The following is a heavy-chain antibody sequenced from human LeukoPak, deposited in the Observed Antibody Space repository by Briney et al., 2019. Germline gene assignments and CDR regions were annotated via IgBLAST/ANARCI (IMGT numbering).Heavy chain of an antibody. V-gene: IGHV4-39*01. D-gene: IGHD2-15*01. CDR2: IYYSGTT. CDR3: ARRGRVVEISTVYQLGFDP. J-gene: IGHJ5*02. Sequence: SETLSLTCTVSGGSISSSSYFWGWIRQPPGKGLEWIGIIYYSGTTYYNPSRKSRVTISVDTSKNQFSLNLSSVTAADTAVYYCARRGRVVEISTVYQLGFDPWGQGTLVTVSS. CDR1: GGSISSSSYF.